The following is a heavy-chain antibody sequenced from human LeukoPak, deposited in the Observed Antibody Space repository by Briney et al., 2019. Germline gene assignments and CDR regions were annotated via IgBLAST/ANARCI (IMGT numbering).Heavy chain of an antibody. D-gene: IGHD3-22*01. CDR1: GGSISSGDYY. CDR3: ARVRYYDSSGYQP. V-gene: IGHV4-30-4*01. CDR2: IYYSGST. J-gene: IGHJ5*02. Sequence: PSETLSLTCTVSGGSISSGDYYWSWIRQPPGKGLEWIGYIYYSGSTYYNPSLKSRVTISVGTSKNQFSLKLSSVTAADTAVYYCARVRYYDSSGYQPWGQGTLVTVSS.